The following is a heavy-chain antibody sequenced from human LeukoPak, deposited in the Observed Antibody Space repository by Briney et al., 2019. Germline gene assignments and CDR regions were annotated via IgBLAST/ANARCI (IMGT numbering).Heavy chain of an antibody. J-gene: IGHJ6*03. CDR2: IYSGDRT. V-gene: IGHV3-66*02. Sequence: GGSLTLSCPASRWTVRRNLMSWLGPPAGKGLAGVGFIYSGDRTYYADAVKGRFTISRDNSKNTLYLQMNSLRAEDTAVYYCARSPYNWNDSPYYMDVWGKGTTVTVSS. D-gene: IGHD1-1*01. CDR3: ARSPYNWNDSPYYMDV. CDR1: RWTVRRNL.